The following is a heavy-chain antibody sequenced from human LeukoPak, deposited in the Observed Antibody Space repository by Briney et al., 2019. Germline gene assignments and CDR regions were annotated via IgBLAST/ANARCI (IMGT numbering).Heavy chain of an antibody. Sequence: PGRSLRLSCAASGFTFDDYAMHWVRQAPGKGLEWVSGISWNSGSIDYADSVKGRFTIPRDNAKNSLYLQMNSLRAEDTALYYCAKAQGSGSYYRGYFDYWGQGTLVTVSS. J-gene: IGHJ4*02. D-gene: IGHD3-10*01. CDR2: ISWNSGSI. V-gene: IGHV3-9*01. CDR1: GFTFDDYA. CDR3: AKAQGSGSYYRGYFDY.